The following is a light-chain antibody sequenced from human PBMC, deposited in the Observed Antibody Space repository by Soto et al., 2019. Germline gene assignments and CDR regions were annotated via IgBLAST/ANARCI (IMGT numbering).Light chain of an antibody. CDR3: SSYQSSSTVLYV. J-gene: IGLJ1*01. CDR2: DVS. CDR1: SSDICAYNY. V-gene: IGLV2-14*01. Sequence: QSVLTQPASVSGSPGQSITISCTGTSSDICAYNYVSWYQQHPGKAPKLMIHDVSNRPSGVSSRFSGSKSGNTASLSISGLQAEDEADYYCSSYQSSSTVLYVFGTGPKVTVL.